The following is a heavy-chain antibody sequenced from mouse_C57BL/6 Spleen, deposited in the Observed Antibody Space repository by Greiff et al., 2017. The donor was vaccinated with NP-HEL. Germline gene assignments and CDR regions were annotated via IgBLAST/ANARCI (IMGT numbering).Heavy chain of an antibody. V-gene: IGHV5-4*01. CDR1: GFTFSSYA. CDR3: ARDGFAEGAMDY. J-gene: IGHJ4*01. CDR2: ISDGGSYT. Sequence: EVHLVESGGGLVKPGGSLKLSCAASGFTFSSYAMSWVRQTPEKRLEWVATISDGGSYTYYPDNVKGRFTISRDNAKNNLYLQMSHLKSEDTAMYYCARDGFAEGAMDYWGQGTSVTVSS.